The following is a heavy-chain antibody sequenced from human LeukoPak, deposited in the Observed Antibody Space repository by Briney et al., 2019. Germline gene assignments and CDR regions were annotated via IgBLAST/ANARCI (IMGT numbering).Heavy chain of an antibody. CDR2: ISYSVTT. Sequence: SETLSLTCTVSGXSISSSSYYWAWIRQPPGKGLEWIASISYSVTTYYNPSLKSRVTISVDTSKNQFSLKLSSVTAADTAVYYCARHLRGATIYYDSWGQGTLVTVSS. CDR1: GXSISSSSYY. J-gene: IGHJ4*02. V-gene: IGHV4-39*01. D-gene: IGHD1-26*01. CDR3: ARHLRGATIYYDS.